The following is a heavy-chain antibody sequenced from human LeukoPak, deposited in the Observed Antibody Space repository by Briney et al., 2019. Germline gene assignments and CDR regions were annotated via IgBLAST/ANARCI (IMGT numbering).Heavy chain of an antibody. CDR3: ARGGNYYGSGSYFLFY. Sequence: SETLSLTCAVYGGSFSGYYWSWIRQPPGKGLEWIGEINHSGSTNYNPSLKSRVTISVDTSKNQFSLKLSSVTAADTAVYYCARGGNYYGSGSYFLFYWGQGTLVTVSS. D-gene: IGHD3-10*01. V-gene: IGHV4-34*01. CDR2: INHSGST. J-gene: IGHJ4*02. CDR1: GGSFSGYY.